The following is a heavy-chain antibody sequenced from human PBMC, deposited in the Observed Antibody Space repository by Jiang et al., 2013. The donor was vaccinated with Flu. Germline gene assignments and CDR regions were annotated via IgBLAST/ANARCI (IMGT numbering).Heavy chain of an antibody. V-gene: IGHV3-53*01. CDR3: AKNPRYYDSSGYLGYFDY. J-gene: IGHJ4*02. D-gene: IGHD3-22*01. Sequence: VQLLESGGGLIQPGGSLRLSCAASGFTVSSNYMSWVRQAPGKGLEWVSVIYSGGSTYYADSVKGRFTISRDNSKNTLYLQMNSLRAEDTAVYYCAKNPRYYDSSGYLGYFDYWGQGTLVTVSS. CDR2: IYSGGST. CDR1: GFTVSSNY.